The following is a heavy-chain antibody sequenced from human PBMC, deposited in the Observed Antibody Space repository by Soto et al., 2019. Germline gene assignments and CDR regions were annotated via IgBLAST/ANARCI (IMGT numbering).Heavy chain of an antibody. CDR1: GGSISSGGYY. CDR3: ERDVSSGRYGSGSYWRYFDY. J-gene: IGHJ4*02. V-gene: IGHV4-31*03. D-gene: IGHD3-10*01. CDR2: IYYSGST. Sequence: QVQLQESGPGLVKPSQTLSLTCTVSGGSISSGGYYWSWIRQHPGKGLEWIGYIYYSGSTYYNPSLTRRVTISVDTSKNQFSLKLSSVTAADTAVYYCERDVSSGRYGSGSYWRYFDYWGQGTLVTVSS.